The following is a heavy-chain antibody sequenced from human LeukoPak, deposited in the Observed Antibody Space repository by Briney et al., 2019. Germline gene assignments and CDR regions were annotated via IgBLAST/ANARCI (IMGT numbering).Heavy chain of an antibody. V-gene: IGHV1-69*04. D-gene: IGHD1-26*01. CDR2: IIPILGIA. CDR3: ASTSGSYSGRGGYAFDI. J-gene: IGHJ3*02. CDR1: GYTFTSYD. Sequence: GASVKVSCKASGYTFTSYDINWVRQATGQGLEWMGRIIPILGIANYAQKFQGRVTITADKSTSTAYMELSSLRSEDTAVYYCASTSGSYSGRGGYAFDIWGQGTMVTVSS.